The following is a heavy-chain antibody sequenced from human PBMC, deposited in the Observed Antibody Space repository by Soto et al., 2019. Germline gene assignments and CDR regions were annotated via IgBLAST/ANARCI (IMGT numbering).Heavy chain of an antibody. Sequence: GGSLRLSCAASGFTFSSYWMSWVRQAPGKGLEWVANIKQDGSEKYYVDSVKGRFTISRDNAKNSLYLQMNSLRAEDTAVYYCARVLLGVPAAKEYYYYYMDVWGKGTTVTVSS. CDR1: GFTFSSYW. CDR3: ARVLLGVPAAKEYYYYYMDV. J-gene: IGHJ6*03. CDR2: IKQDGSEK. D-gene: IGHD2-2*01. V-gene: IGHV3-7*01.